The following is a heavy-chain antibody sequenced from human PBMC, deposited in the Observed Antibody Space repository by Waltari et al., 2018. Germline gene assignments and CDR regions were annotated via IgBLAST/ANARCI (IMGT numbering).Heavy chain of an antibody. CDR2: IRGSGGST. Sequence: EVQLLYSGGGLVQPGGSLRLSCSSSGFTFRSYAISWVRQAPGKGLEWVAAIRGSGGSTDYADSVKGRFTISRDNSKNTLYLQMNSLRAEDTAVYYCAKTHPGFDAFDIWGQGTMVTVSS. J-gene: IGHJ3*02. CDR3: AKTHPGFDAFDI. CDR1: GFTFRSYA. V-gene: IGHV3-23*01.